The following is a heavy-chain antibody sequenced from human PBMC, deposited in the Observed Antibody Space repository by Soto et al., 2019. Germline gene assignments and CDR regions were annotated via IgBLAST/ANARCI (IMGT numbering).Heavy chain of an antibody. Sequence: PSETLSLTCTVSGGSLSGGVYYWSWIRPPPGKGLEWIGYIFDSGSTYYNPSLKSRVTISVDTSKNQFSLRLSSATAADTAVYYCAREIIPLTTDWYFDLWGRGTLVSVSS. V-gene: IGHV4-30-4*01. J-gene: IGHJ2*01. CDR1: GGSLSGGVYY. D-gene: IGHD4-17*01. CDR3: AREIIPLTTDWYFDL. CDR2: IFDSGST.